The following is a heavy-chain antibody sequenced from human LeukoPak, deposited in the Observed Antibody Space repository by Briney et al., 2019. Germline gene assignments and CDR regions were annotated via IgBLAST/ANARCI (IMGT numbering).Heavy chain of an antibody. CDR3: ARGRQCDY. V-gene: IGHV3-53*01. CDR2: FYSGGST. Sequence: SGGSLRLSCAASGFIVSSNYMNWVRQAPGKGLEWVSVFYSGGSTFYAGSVKGRFTISRDNSKNTLYLQMNSLRAEDTAVYYCARGRQCDYWGQGTLVTVSS. J-gene: IGHJ4*02. D-gene: IGHD4-11*01. CDR1: GFIVSSNY.